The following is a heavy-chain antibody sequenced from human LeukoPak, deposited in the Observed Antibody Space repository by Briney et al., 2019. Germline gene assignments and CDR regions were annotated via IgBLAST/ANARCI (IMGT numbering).Heavy chain of an antibody. V-gene: IGHV1-2*02. CDR1: GYTFTGYY. Sequence: ASVKVSCKASGYTFTGYYTHWVRQAPGQGLEWMGWINPNSGGTNYAQKFQGRVTMTRDTSIGTAYMELSRPRSDDTAVYYCARVPGGDSNWFDPWGQGTLVTVSS. J-gene: IGHJ5*02. D-gene: IGHD4-17*01. CDR2: INPNSGGT. CDR3: ARVPGGDSNWFDP.